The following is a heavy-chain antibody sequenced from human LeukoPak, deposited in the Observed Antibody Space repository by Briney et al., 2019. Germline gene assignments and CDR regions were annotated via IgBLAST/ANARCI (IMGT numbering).Heavy chain of an antibody. CDR2: IYSGGST. CDR1: GFTVSSNY. V-gene: IGHV3-66*01. CDR3: AKDREFDFWSGYQVPFDY. D-gene: IGHD3-3*01. Sequence: GGSLRLSCAASGFTVSSNYMSWVRQAPGKGLEWVSVIYSGGSTYYADSVKGRFTISRDNSKNTLYLQMNSLRAEDTAVYYCAKDREFDFWSGYQVPFDYWGQGTLVTVSS. J-gene: IGHJ4*02.